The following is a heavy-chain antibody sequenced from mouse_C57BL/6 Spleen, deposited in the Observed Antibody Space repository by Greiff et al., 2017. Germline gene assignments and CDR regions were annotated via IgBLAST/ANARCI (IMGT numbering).Heavy chain of an antibody. Sequence: EVKLLESGGGLVKPGGSMKLSCAASGFNFSDACMDWVRQSPEQGLEWVAEIRNKANNHASYSAVSVKGRFTIYRDDSKGSVYLQMLSLRAEDTDIYYCPGAGWLLPFDYWGQGTTLTVSS. D-gene: IGHD2-3*01. CDR2: IRNKANNHAS. J-gene: IGHJ2*01. CDR1: GFNFSDAC. V-gene: IGHV6-6*01. CDR3: PGAGWLLPFDY.